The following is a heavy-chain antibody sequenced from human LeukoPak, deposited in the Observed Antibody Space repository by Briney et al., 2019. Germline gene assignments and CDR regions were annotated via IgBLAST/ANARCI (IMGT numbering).Heavy chain of an antibody. CDR2: INPNSGGT. Sequence: ASVKVSCEASGYTFTCYYMHWVRQAPGQGLEWMGWINPNSGGTNYAQKFQGRVTMTRDTSISTAYMELSRLRSDDTAVYYCARGFRVVVVPAARPEMDVWGKGTTVTVSS. CDR3: ARGFRVVVVPAARPEMDV. D-gene: IGHD2-2*01. J-gene: IGHJ6*04. CDR1: GYTFTCYY. V-gene: IGHV1-2*02.